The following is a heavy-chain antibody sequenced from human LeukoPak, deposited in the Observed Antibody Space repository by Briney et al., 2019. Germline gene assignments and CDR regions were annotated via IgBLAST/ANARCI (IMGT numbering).Heavy chain of an antibody. Sequence: SVKVSCKASGGTFSSYAISWVRQAPGQGLEWMGGIIPIFGTANHAQKFQGRVTITADKSTSTAYMELSSLRSEDTAVYYCARDHYGDYRRDAFDIWGQGTMVTVSS. D-gene: IGHD4-17*01. J-gene: IGHJ3*02. CDR3: ARDHYGDYRRDAFDI. CDR1: GGTFSSYA. V-gene: IGHV1-69*06. CDR2: IIPIFGTA.